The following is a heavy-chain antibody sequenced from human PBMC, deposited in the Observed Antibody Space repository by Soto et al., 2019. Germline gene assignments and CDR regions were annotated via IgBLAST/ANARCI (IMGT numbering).Heavy chain of an antibody. CDR1: GFSLSISGEG. CDR3: ARLVYRAGGRIFDS. CDR2: IYWSDEK. Sequence: QITLKESGPTLVKPTQTLTLTCTFSGFSLSISGEGVGWIRQPPGKALEWLALIYWSDEKHYSPSLKNRLTIPKDTSKNQVVLTMTNMDPVDTATYYCARLVYRAGGRIFDSWGQGSLVTVSS. J-gene: IGHJ4*02. V-gene: IGHV2-5*01. D-gene: IGHD3-16*01.